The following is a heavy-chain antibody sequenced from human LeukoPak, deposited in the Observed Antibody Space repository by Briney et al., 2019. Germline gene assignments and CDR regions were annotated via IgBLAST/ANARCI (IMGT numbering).Heavy chain of an antibody. V-gene: IGHV3-23*01. Sequence: GGSLRLSCAAPGFTFSIYVMSWVRQAPGKGLEWISAKSGSGGGTYYADSVKGRFTISRDNSKNTLYLQMNSLRGDDTAVYYCAKAVEVATISTAFDFWGQGTLVTVSS. CDR2: KSGSGGGT. CDR1: GFTFSIYV. J-gene: IGHJ4*02. CDR3: AKAVEVATISTAFDF. D-gene: IGHD5-24*01.